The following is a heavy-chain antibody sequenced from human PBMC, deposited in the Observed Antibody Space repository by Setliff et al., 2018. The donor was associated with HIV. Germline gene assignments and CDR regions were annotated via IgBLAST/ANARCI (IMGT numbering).Heavy chain of an antibody. CDR2: IYTSGST. J-gene: IGHJ3*02. CDR1: GGSISSGYYY. Sequence: PSETLSLTCSVSGGSISSGYYYWSWIRQPPGKGLEWIGHIYTSGSTDYNPSLKSRVTMSVDTSKNQLSLKLSSLTAADTAVYYCARDRPPSTVDMLGAFDRWGQGTMVTVSS. V-gene: IGHV4-61*01. CDR3: ARDRPPSTVDMLGAFDR. D-gene: IGHD4-17*01.